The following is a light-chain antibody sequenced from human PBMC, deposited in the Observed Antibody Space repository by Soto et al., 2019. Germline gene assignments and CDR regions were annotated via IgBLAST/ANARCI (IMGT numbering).Light chain of an antibody. V-gene: IGLV2-14*03. J-gene: IGLJ2*01. CDR2: DVS. Sequence: SALTQPASVSGSPGQSITISCTGTSSDVGGYNYVSWFQHYPGKAPKLMIYDVSNRPSGVSYRFSGSKSGNTASLTISGLQAEDEADYYCSSYTSSSTPVFGGGTKLTVL. CDR1: SSDVGGYNY. CDR3: SSYTSSSTPV.